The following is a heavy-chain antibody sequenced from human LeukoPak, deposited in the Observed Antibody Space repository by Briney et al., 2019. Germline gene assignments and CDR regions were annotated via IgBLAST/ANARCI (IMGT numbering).Heavy chain of an antibody. CDR3: ASSVAGTLDY. V-gene: IGHV5-51*01. J-gene: IGHJ4*02. CDR2: VYPGDSDT. Sequence: GGSLQISCKGSGYSFTSYWIGWVRQLPGKGLEWMGIVYPGDSDTRYSPSFQGQVTISADKSISTAYLQWSSLKASDTAMYYCASSVAGTLDYWGQGTLVTVSS. D-gene: IGHD6-19*01. CDR1: GYSFTSYW.